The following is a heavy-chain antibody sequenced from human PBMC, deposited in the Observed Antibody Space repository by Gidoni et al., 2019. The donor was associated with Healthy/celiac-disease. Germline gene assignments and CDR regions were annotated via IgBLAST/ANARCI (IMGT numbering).Heavy chain of an antibody. V-gene: IGHV3-64*01. J-gene: IGHJ4*02. D-gene: IGHD1-26*01. CDR2: ISSNGGST. CDR1: GFTFSSYA. CDR3: ARGGGSYGY. Sequence: EVQLVESGGGLVQPGGSLRLSCAASGFTFSSYAMHWVRQAPGKGVEYVSAISSNGGSTYYANSVKGRFTISRDNSKNTLYLQMGSLRAEDMAVYYCARGGGSYGYWGQGTLVTVSS.